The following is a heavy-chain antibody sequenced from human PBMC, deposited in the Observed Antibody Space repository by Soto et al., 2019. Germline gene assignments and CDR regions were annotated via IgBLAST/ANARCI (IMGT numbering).Heavy chain of an antibody. V-gene: IGHV1-3*01. CDR1: GYTFTRYT. J-gene: IGHJ6*02. CDR3: ARSTRWIQLWDGGMDV. Sequence: ASAKVSCKASGYTFTRYTMNWVRQAPGQRPEWMGWINPDNGNTKSSQKFQDRVIITRDTSASTAYMDLSSLRSEDTAVYYCARSTRWIQLWDGGMDVWGQGTTVTVSS. CDR2: INPDNGNT. D-gene: IGHD5-18*01.